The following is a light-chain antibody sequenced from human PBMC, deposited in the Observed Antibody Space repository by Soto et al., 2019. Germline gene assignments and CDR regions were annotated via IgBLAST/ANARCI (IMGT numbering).Light chain of an antibody. J-gene: IGLJ1*01. V-gene: IGLV1-40*01. CDR3: CSYAGSPFYV. CDR2: GSN. Sequence: QSVLTQPPSVSGAPGQRVTISCTGNNFNIGADFDVHWYQQLPGTAPRLLIYGSNNRPSGVPDRFSGSKSGTSASLAITGLQPDDEADYYCCSYAGSPFYVFGIGTKLTVL. CDR1: NFNIGADFD.